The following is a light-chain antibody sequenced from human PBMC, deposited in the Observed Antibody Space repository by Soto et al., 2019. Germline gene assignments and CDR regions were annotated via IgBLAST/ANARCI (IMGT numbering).Light chain of an antibody. CDR3: SSYTRSGSYV. V-gene: IGLV2-14*01. Sequence: QSALTQPASVSGPPGQSIAISCSGTSSDVGGYDYVSWYQQHPGQAPKLMIYDVSNRPSGISTRFSASKSGNTASLTISGLQAEDEADYYCSSYTRSGSYVFGTGTKLTVL. CDR2: DVS. J-gene: IGLJ1*01. CDR1: SSDVGGYDY.